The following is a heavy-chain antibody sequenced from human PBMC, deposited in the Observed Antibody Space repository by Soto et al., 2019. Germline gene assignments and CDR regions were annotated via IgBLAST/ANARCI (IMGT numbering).Heavy chain of an antibody. V-gene: IGHV3-7*02. D-gene: IGHD3-3*01. Sequence: PGGSLRLSCAASGITFSDYWMTWVRQAPGKGLEWLANIKRDGSVKYYVDSVKGRFTISRDNSKNSLYLQMNNLRAEDTAIYYCAIRPPGERYFGVLDCWSQGTLVTVSS. CDR2: IKRDGSVK. CDR1: GITFSDYW. CDR3: AIRPPGERYFGVLDC. J-gene: IGHJ4*02.